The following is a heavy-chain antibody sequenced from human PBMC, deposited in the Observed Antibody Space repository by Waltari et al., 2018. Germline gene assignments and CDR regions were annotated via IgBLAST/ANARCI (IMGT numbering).Heavy chain of an antibody. D-gene: IGHD2-21*01. CDR3: ARVKFVNYYYHMDV. Sequence: QVRLQESGPGVVKPSETLSLTCRVSGGSLSNHYWTWIRQPAGKGLEWVGRIYPSGSTNYDSSLKSRVTLSLDMSENQFSLKLSSVTAADTAVYYCARVKFVNYYYHMDVWGQGTTVTVSS. V-gene: IGHV4-4*07. CDR1: GGSLSNHY. CDR2: IYPSGST. J-gene: IGHJ6*02.